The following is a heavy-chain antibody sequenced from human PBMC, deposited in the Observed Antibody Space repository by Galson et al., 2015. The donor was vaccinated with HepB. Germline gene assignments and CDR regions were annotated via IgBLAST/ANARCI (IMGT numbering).Heavy chain of an antibody. D-gene: IGHD1-26*01. CDR3: ARHSGTYLDY. CDR2: INSDGSSR. V-gene: IGHV3-74*01. CDR1: GITFSGYW. J-gene: IGHJ4*02. Sequence: SLRLSCAASGITFSGYWMHWVRQAPGKGLVWVARINSDGSSRYYADSVRDRFTISRDNARNTLFLQMDSLRAEDTALFYCARHSGTYLDYWGQGTLVTVSS.